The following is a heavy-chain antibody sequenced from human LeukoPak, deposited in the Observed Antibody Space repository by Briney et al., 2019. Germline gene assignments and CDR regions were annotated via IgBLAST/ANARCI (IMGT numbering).Heavy chain of an antibody. J-gene: IGHJ6*02. Sequence: ASVKVSCKASGYTFTGYYMHWVRQAPGQGLEWMGRINPNSRGTNYAQKFQGRVTMTRDTSISTAYMELSRLRSDDTAVYYCARVWRYCSSTSCYTYYYYGMDVWGQGTTVTVSS. CDR3: ARVWRYCSSTSCYTYYYYGMDV. CDR2: INPNSRGT. V-gene: IGHV1-2*06. D-gene: IGHD2-2*02. CDR1: GYTFTGYY.